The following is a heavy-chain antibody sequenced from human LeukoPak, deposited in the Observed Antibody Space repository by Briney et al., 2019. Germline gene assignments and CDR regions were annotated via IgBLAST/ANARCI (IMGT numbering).Heavy chain of an antibody. Sequence: GWSVPLSCAASGFTFSNYWLSWLRQAPGKELEGVADINQDVSKIYYVDSVKGRFTISRDNAKNYLYLQMNSLRAEDTAVYYCAKDRDPVLRYFDWLFTPYFDDWGQGTLVTVSS. CDR3: AKDRDPVLRYFDWLFTPYFDD. D-gene: IGHD3-9*01. CDR2: INQDVSKI. J-gene: IGHJ4*02. CDR1: GFTFSNYW. V-gene: IGHV3-7*03.